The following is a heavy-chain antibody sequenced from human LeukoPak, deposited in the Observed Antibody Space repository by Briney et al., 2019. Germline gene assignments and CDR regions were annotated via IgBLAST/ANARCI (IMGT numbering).Heavy chain of an antibody. Sequence: PGGSLRLSCAASGFTFSDYYMSWVRQAPGKGLEWVSAISGSGGSTYYADSVKGRFTISRDNSKNTLYLQMNSLRAEDTAVYYCAKGPSSDGLGFDYWGQGTLVTVSS. D-gene: IGHD3-16*01. CDR1: GFTFSDYY. J-gene: IGHJ4*02. CDR2: ISGSGGST. CDR3: AKGPSSDGLGFDY. V-gene: IGHV3-23*01.